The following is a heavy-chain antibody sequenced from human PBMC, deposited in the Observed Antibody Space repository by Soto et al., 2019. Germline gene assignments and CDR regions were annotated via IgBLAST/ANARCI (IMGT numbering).Heavy chain of an antibody. CDR3: AKGYSYGHGAFDY. CDR1: GFTFSDSY. J-gene: IGHJ4*02. Sequence: VQLVESGGGLVKPGGSLRLSCAASGFTFSDSYMSWIRQAPGKGLEWVSAISGSGGSTYYADSVKGRFTISRDNSKNTLYLQMNSLRAEDTAVYYCAKGYSYGHGAFDYWGQGTLVTVSS. CDR2: ISGSGGST. D-gene: IGHD5-18*01. V-gene: IGHV3-23*04.